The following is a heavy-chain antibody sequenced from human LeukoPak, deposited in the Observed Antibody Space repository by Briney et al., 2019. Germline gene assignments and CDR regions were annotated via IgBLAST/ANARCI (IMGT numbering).Heavy chain of an antibody. Sequence: TGGSLRLSCAASGFTFSSYAMHCVRQAPGKGLEWVAVISYDGSNKYYADSVKGRFTISRDNSKNTLYLQMNSLRAEDTAVYYCASESNYYDSSFDYWGQGTLVTVSS. J-gene: IGHJ4*02. D-gene: IGHD3-22*01. CDR2: ISYDGSNK. V-gene: IGHV3-30-3*01. CDR1: GFTFSSYA. CDR3: ASESNYYDSSFDY.